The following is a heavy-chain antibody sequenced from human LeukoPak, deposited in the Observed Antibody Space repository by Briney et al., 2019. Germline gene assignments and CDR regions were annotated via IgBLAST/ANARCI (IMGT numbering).Heavy chain of an antibody. Sequence: GGSLRLSCAASGFTFSSYSMNWVRQAPGKGLEWVSYISSSSSTIYYADSVKGRFTISRDNAKNSLYLQMNSLRAEDTAVYYCXXXDYLWPEYHNWGQGTLVTVSS. D-gene: IGHD2/OR15-2a*01. V-gene: IGHV3-48*01. J-gene: IGHJ4*02. CDR2: ISSSSSTI. CDR3: XXXDYLWPEYHN. CDR1: GFTFSSYS.